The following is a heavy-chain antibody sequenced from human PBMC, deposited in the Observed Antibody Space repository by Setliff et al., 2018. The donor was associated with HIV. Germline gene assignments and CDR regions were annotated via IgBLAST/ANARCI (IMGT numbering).Heavy chain of an antibody. J-gene: IGHJ4*02. Sequence: GGSLRLSCAASGLTFSSYWMSWVRQAPGKGLEWVANIKEDGSEKYYVDSVKGRFTISRDNSKNTLYLQMNSLRAEDTAVYYCARDSPLPAANLYYFDYWGQGTLVTVSS. CDR2: IKEDGSEK. D-gene: IGHD2-2*01. CDR1: GLTFSSYW. V-gene: IGHV3-7*01. CDR3: ARDSPLPAANLYYFDY.